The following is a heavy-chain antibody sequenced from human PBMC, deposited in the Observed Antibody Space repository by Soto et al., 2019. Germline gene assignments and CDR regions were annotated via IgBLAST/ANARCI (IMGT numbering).Heavy chain of an antibody. CDR2: IKSKTDGGTT. V-gene: IGHV3-15*01. CDR3: TTDPKVVPYYYYYYMDV. CDR1: GFTFSNAW. D-gene: IGHD2-15*01. J-gene: IGHJ6*03. Sequence: GGSLRLSCAASGFTFSNAWMSWVRQAPGKGLEWVGRIKSKTDGGTTDYAAPVKGRFTISREDSKNTLYLQMNSLKTEDTAVYYCTTDPKVVPYYYYYYMDVWGKGTTVTVSS.